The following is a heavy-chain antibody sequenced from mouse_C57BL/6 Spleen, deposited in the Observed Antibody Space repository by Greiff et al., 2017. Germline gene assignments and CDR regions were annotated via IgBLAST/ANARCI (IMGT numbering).Heavy chain of an antibody. CDR2: IYPGDGDT. CDR1: GYAFSSSW. Sequence: QVQLKQSGPELVKPGASVKISCKASGYAFSSSWMNWVKQRPGKGLEWIGRIYPGDGDTNYNGKFKGKATLTADKSSSTAYMQLSSLTSEDSAVYFCARSAYGSSPAWFAYWGQGTLVTVSA. D-gene: IGHD1-1*01. CDR3: ARSAYGSSPAWFAY. J-gene: IGHJ3*01. V-gene: IGHV1-82*01.